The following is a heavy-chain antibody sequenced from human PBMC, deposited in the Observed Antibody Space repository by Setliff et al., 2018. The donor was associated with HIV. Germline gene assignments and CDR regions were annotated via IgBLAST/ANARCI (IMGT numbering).Heavy chain of an antibody. CDR3: ARRTFGSGRLDP. CDR1: GGSISSYY. V-gene: IGHV4-59*08. CDR2: IYYSGST. D-gene: IGHD3-16*01. J-gene: IGHJ5*02. Sequence: SETLSLTCTVSGGSISSYYWSWIRQSPGKGLEWLGYIYYSGSTNYNPSLKSRVTISVDTSKNLFSLKLSSVTAADTAVYYCARRTFGSGRLDPWGQGTLVTVSS.